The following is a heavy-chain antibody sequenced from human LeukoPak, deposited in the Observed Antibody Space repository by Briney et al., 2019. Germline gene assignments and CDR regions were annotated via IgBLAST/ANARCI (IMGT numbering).Heavy chain of an antibody. V-gene: IGHV3-9*01. D-gene: IGHD3-10*01. CDR1: GFTFDDYA. Sequence: PGGSLRLSCAASGFTFDDYAMHWVRQAPGKGLEWVSGISWNSGSIGYADSVKGRFTISRDNSKNTLYLQMDSLRAEDTAVYYCASSYYTAPFNPFDPWGQGTLVTVSS. CDR3: ASSYYTAPFNPFDP. J-gene: IGHJ5*02. CDR2: ISWNSGSI.